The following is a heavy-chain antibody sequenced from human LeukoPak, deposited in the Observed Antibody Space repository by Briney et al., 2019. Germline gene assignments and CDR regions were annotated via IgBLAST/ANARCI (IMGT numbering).Heavy chain of an antibody. CDR2: IFYDGTIY. V-gene: IGHV3-30*04. D-gene: IGHD3-22*01. J-gene: IGHJ4*02. Sequence: PGGSLRLSRTASGFTFDNFAMHWVRQAPGKGLEWVAVIFYDGTIYYYADSVKGRFTISRDNSKNTLYLQMRSLRPDDTAVYYCARDPRGPTGYDSPGRDTFDSWGQGSLVAVSS. CDR3: ARDPRGPTGYDSPGRDTFDS. CDR1: GFTFDNFA.